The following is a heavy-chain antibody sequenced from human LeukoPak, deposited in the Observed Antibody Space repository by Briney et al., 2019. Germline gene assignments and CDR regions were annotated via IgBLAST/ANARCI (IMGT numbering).Heavy chain of an antibody. CDR3: ARDRGLNYYDSSGYYSSGSDFDL. J-gene: IGHJ2*01. CDR2: ISAYNGNT. Sequence: ASVKVSCKASGCTFTTNGISWVRQAPGQGLEWMGWISAYNGNTNYAQKLQGRVTMTTDTSTSTAYMELRSLRSDDTAVYYCARDRGLNYYDSSGYYSSGSDFDLWGRSTLVTVSS. CDR1: GCTFTTNG. D-gene: IGHD3-22*01. V-gene: IGHV1-18*01.